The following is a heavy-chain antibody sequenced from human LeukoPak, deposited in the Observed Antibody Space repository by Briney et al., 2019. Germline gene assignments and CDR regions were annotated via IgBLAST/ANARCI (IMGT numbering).Heavy chain of an antibody. D-gene: IGHD2-2*01. CDR3: ARVRTTSSYFDY. J-gene: IGHJ4*02. CDR2: IGGSGATT. V-gene: IGHV3-23*01. CDR1: GLTFSNYA. Sequence: GGSLRLSCSASGLTFSNYAMSWGREAPGKGLERVSGIGGSGATTYYADSVKGRFTISRDNSKNTLFLQMNNLRVEDTASYYCARVRTTSSYFDYWGQGTLVTVSS.